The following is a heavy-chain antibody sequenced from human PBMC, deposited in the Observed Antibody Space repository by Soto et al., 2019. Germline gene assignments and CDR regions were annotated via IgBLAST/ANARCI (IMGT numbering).Heavy chain of an antibody. J-gene: IGHJ6*02. D-gene: IGHD6-19*01. CDR1: GGSISSYY. CDR3: ASFGGSSGWYGEYYYYGMDV. CDR2: IYYSGST. V-gene: IGHV4-59*01. Sequence: TLSLICTVSGGSISSYYWSWIRQPPGKGLEWIGYIYYSGSTNYNPSLKSRVTISVDTSKNQFSLKLSSVTAADTAAYYCASFGGSSGWYGEYYYYGMDVWGQGTTVTVSS.